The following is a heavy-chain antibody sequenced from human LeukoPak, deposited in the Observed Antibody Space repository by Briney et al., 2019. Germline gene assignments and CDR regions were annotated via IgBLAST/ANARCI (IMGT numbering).Heavy chain of an antibody. Sequence: PGGSLRLSCAASGYTFSTYWMHWVRQGPGKGLVWVSRINEDGSSTSYAESVRGRFTISRDNAKNTLYLQMNSLRAEDTAVYYCAKDFTRFGELEIDIWGQGTMVTVSS. V-gene: IGHV3-74*01. CDR3: AKDFTRFGELEIDI. J-gene: IGHJ3*02. CDR1: GYTFSTYW. D-gene: IGHD3-10*01. CDR2: INEDGSST.